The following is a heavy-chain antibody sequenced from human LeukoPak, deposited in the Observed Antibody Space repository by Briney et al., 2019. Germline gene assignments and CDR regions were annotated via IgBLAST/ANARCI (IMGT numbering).Heavy chain of an antibody. CDR2: MYYSGST. V-gene: IGHV4-38-2*02. J-gene: IGHJ3*02. Sequence: SETLSLTCTVSGYSISSGYYWGWIRQPPGKGLEWIGSMYYSGSTYYNPSLKSRVTISVDTSKNQFSLRLSSVTAADAAVYFCAKGLRYLSFNDAFDIWGQGTMVTVSS. CDR3: AKGLRYLSFNDAFDI. D-gene: IGHD3-9*01. CDR1: GYSISSGYY.